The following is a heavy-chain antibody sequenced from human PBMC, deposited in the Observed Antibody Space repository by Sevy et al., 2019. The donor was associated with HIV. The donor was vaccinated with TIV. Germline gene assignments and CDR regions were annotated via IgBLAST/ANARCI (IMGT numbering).Heavy chain of an antibody. V-gene: IGHV3-74*01. CDR2: INSDGSIT. Sequence: GGSLRLSCAASGFTFSSYWMHWVRQAPGKGLGWVSRINSDGSITSYADSVKGRFTISRDNAKNTLYLQMNSLRAEDTAVYYCARGGVSSGWYWGQGTLVTVSS. CDR3: ARGGVSSGWY. D-gene: IGHD6-19*01. CDR1: GFTFSSYW. J-gene: IGHJ4*02.